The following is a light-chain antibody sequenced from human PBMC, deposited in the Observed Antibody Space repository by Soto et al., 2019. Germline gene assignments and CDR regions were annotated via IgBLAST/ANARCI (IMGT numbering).Light chain of an antibody. Sequence: DIQLTQSPSLLSASVGDRVTITCRASQDISSYLAWYQQKPGRAPELLIHGAHSLHSGVPSRFSGSGSGTEFSLTISSLQPEDFPTYYCQQLNSYPLSFGGGTKVKI. CDR2: GAH. CDR1: QDISSY. V-gene: IGKV1-9*01. J-gene: IGKJ4*01. CDR3: QQLNSYPLS.